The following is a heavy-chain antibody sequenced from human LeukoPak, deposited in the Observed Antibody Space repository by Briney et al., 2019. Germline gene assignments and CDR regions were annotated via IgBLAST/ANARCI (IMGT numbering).Heavy chain of an antibody. V-gene: IGHV4-59*01. CDR3: ARTYSDTADDAFNI. CDR2: INYSEGT. J-gene: IGHJ3*02. D-gene: IGHD5-18*01. CDR1: GGSISSYY. Sequence: SEALSLTCTVSGGSISSYYLSWMRQPPGKGLDWLGYINYSEGTNYNPSLKSRVTISVDTSKNQFSLKLSSVTAADTAVYYCARTYSDTADDAFNIWGQRTMVTVSS.